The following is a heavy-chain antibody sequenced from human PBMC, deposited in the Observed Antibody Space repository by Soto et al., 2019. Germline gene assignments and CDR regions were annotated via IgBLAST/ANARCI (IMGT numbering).Heavy chain of an antibody. CDR1: GVTFSSYA. CDR3: ARCWTKRYYYGMDV. J-gene: IGHJ6*02. D-gene: IGHD3-3*01. V-gene: IGHV3-23*01. Sequence: GGSLRLSCAASGVTFSSYAMSGVRQAQGKGLEWVSAISGSGGSTYYADSVKGRFTISRDNSKNTLYLQMNSLRAEDTAVYYCARCWTKRYYYGMDVWGQGTTVTVSS. CDR2: ISGSGGST.